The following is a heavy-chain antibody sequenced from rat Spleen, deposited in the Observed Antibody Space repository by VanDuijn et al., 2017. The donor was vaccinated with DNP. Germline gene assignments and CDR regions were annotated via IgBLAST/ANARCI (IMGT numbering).Heavy chain of an antibody. CDR1: GFTFSNYG. CDR3: AKGTGIGGYFDY. Sequence: EVQLVESGGGLVQPGRSLKLSCAASGFTFSNYGMAWVRQAPTKGLEWVASSNPEGGTTYYPDSVKGRFTISRDNAENTVYLQMNSLRSEDTATYYCAKGTGIGGYFDYWGQGVMVTVSS. D-gene: IGHD1-11*01. CDR2: SNPEGGTT. J-gene: IGHJ2*01. V-gene: IGHV5S13*01.